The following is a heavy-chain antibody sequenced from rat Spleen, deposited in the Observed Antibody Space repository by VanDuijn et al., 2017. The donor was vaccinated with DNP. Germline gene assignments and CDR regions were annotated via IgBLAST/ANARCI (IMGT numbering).Heavy chain of an antibody. CDR1: GFNFNDYW. Sequence: EVKLVESGGGLVQPGRSLKLSCAASGFNFNDYWMGWVRQAPGKGLEWIGEINKDSRTIDYSPSWKDKFTISRDNAQNTQYLQMSKLGSEDTAIYYCAKGPNYGGWSDYFDYWGQGVMVTVSS. J-gene: IGHJ2*01. CDR3: AKGPNYGGWSDYFDY. D-gene: IGHD1-11*01. CDR2: INKDSRTI. V-gene: IGHV4-2*01.